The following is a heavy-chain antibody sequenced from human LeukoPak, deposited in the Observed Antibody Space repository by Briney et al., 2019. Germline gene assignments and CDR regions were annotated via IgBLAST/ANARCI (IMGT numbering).Heavy chain of an antibody. Sequence: PGGSLRLSCAASGFTFDDYGMSWVRQAPGKGLEWGSGINWNGGSTGYADSVKGRFTISRDNAKNSLYLQMNSLRAEDTALYHCARWPNYDILTGLDYWGQGTLVTVSS. CDR1: GFTFDDYG. CDR3: ARWPNYDILTGLDY. V-gene: IGHV3-20*01. CDR2: INWNGGST. D-gene: IGHD3-9*01. J-gene: IGHJ4*02.